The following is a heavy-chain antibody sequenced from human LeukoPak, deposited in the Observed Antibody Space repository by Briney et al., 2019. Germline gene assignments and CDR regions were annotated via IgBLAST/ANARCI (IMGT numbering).Heavy chain of an antibody. J-gene: IGHJ3*02. CDR1: GYTFTGYY. D-gene: IGHD3-22*01. CDR2: IIPIFGTA. CDR3: ATEYYDSSGYSNRAFDI. V-gene: IGHV1-69*05. Sequence: GASEKVSCKASGYTFTGYYMHWVRQAPGQGLEWMGGIIPIFGTANYAQKFQGRVTITTDESTSTAYMELSSLRSEDTAVYYCATEYYDSSGYSNRAFDIWGQGTMVTVSS.